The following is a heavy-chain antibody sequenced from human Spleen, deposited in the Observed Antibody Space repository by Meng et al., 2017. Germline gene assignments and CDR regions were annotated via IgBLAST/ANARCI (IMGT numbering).Heavy chain of an antibody. CDR3: ASGQGSSWSSFDY. D-gene: IGHD6-13*01. Sequence: EVQLVESGGGLVKPGGSVRRSCAASGFTFSSYSMNWVRQAPGKGLEWVSSISSSSSYIYYADSVKGRFTISRDNAKNSLYLQMNSLRAEDTAVYYCASGQGSSWSSFDYWGQGTLVTVSS. V-gene: IGHV3-21*01. CDR1: GFTFSSYS. J-gene: IGHJ4*02. CDR2: ISSSSSYI.